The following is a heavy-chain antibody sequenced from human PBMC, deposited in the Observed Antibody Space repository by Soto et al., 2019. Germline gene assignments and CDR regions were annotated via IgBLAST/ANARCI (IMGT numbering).Heavy chain of an antibody. CDR1: GFTFSSYG. CDR3: AKRGIVGATTLDY. CDR2: ISYEGSNK. Sequence: QVQLVESGGGVVQHGRSLSLSCAASGFTFSSYGMQWVRPAPVKGLEWVAVISYEGSNKYYADYVKGRFTISRDNSKNTLYLQINSLRAEDTSVYYCAKRGIVGATTLDYWGKGTLVTVSS. D-gene: IGHD1-26*01. V-gene: IGHV3-30*18. J-gene: IGHJ4*02.